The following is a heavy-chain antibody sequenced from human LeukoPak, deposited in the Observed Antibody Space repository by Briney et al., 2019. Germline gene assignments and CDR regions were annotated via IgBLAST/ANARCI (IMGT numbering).Heavy chain of an antibody. CDR1: GFPFSSHG. Sequence: PGGSLRLSCAGSGFPFSSHGMNWVRQAPGKGVEWVSGISPGGGPTYYADSVRGRFTISRDDSKNTLYLQMKNLRAEDTAVYYCAKDGAWLRFDDRGQGILVTVSS. J-gene: IGHJ4*02. CDR3: AKDGAWLRFDD. D-gene: IGHD5-12*01. CDR2: ISPGGGPT. V-gene: IGHV3-23*01.